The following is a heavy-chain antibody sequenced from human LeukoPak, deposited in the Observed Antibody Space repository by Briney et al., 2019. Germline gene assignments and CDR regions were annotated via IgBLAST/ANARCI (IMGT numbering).Heavy chain of an antibody. Sequence: SVKVSCKASGGTFSSYAISWVRQAPGQGVEWMGGIITIFGTANYAQKFQGRVTITTDESTSTAYMELSSLRSEDTAVYYCARERITMVRGVIITTQTDDYWGQGTLVTVSS. CDR2: IITIFGTA. CDR3: ARERITMVRGVIITTQTDDY. CDR1: GGTFSSYA. D-gene: IGHD3-10*01. J-gene: IGHJ4*02. V-gene: IGHV1-69*05.